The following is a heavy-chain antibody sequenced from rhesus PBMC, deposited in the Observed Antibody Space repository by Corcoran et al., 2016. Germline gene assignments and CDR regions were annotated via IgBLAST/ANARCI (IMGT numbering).Heavy chain of an antibody. CDR3: ARHRGGSDLDC. V-gene: IGHV4-99*01. D-gene: IGHD6-25*01. Sequence: QVQLQESGPGLVKPSETLSLTCAVSGYSISSGYYWGWIRPPPGKGLEYICYISGSIGTTDYNPSLTSRVTISKDTFKNQFSLTLSSVTAADTAVYYCARHRGGSDLDCWGQGVLVTVSS. CDR1: GYSISSGYY. J-gene: IGHJ4*01. CDR2: ISGSIGTT.